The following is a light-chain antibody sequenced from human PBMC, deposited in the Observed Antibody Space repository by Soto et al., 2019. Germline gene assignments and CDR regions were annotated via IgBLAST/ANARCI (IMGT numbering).Light chain of an antibody. Sequence: DIQMTQSPSTLSASVGDRVTITCRASQSISSWLAWYQQKPGKAPKLLIYDASSLKSGVPSRFSGRGSGTEFTLTISSLQPDDFATYYCQQYNSYWTFGQGTKVEIK. CDR3: QQYNSYWT. CDR1: QSISSW. CDR2: DAS. J-gene: IGKJ1*01. V-gene: IGKV1-5*01.